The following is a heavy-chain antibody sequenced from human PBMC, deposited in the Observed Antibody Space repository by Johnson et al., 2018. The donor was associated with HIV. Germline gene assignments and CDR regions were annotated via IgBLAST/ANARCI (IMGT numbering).Heavy chain of an antibody. Sequence: EVQLVESGGGLVPPGGSLRLSCAASGFTFSNYYMSWVRQAPGKGLEWVADIKQDGSEKHYVDSVKGRFTISRDNAKNSLYLQMNSLRAEDTAVYYCARDPVTNAFDIWGQGTVVTVSS. J-gene: IGHJ3*02. CDR1: GFTFSNYY. CDR3: ARDPVTNAFDI. V-gene: IGHV3-7*01. CDR2: IKQDGSEK. D-gene: IGHD4-11*01.